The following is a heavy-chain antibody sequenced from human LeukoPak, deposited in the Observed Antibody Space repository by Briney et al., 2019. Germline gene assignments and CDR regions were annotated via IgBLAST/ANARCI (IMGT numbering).Heavy chain of an antibody. D-gene: IGHD3-10*01. Sequence: ASVKVSCKTSGYTFNSYGISWVRQAPGQGLEWMGWISAYNGNTNYAQKLQGRVTMTIDTSTSTAYMELRSLRSDDTAVYYCARDMYYYSRTGFDPWGQGTLVTVSS. CDR3: ARDMYYYSRTGFDP. CDR2: ISAYNGNT. V-gene: IGHV1-18*01. CDR1: GYTFNSYG. J-gene: IGHJ5*02.